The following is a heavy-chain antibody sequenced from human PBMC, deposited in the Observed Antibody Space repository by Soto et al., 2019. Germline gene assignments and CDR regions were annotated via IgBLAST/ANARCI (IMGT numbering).Heavy chain of an antibody. CDR3: ARLHFSQGVAYYYYYGMDV. V-gene: IGHV1-46*01. CDR2: INPSGGST. Sequence: ASVKVSCKASGYTFTSYYMHWVRQAPGQGLEWMGIINPSGGSTSYAQKFQGRVTMTRDTSTSTVYMELSSLRSEDTAVYYCARLHFSQGVAYYYYYGMDVWGQGTTVTVSS. CDR1: GYTFTSYY. J-gene: IGHJ6*02.